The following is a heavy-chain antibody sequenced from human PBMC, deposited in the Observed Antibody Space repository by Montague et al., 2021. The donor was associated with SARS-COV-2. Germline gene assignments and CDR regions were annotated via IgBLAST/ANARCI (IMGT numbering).Heavy chain of an antibody. CDR1: GGSLSGYY. D-gene: IGHD3-3*01. J-gene: IGHJ5*02. CDR2: INHSGNT. CDR3: ARGADYDFWSGYLRYKWFDP. V-gene: IGHV4-34*01. Sequence: SETRSLTCAVYGGSLSGYYWAWIRQTPGKGLEWIGEINHSGNTNYNPSLKSRLTISVDTSKKQFSLKLSSVTTADTAVYYCARGADYDFWSGYLRYKWFDPWGLGTPVTVSS.